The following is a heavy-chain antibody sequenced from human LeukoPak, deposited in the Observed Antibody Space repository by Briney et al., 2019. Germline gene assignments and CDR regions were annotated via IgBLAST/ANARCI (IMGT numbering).Heavy chain of an antibody. Sequence: GGSLRLSCAASGFTFSSYWMSWVRQAPGKGLEWVANIKQDGSNKHYADSVKGRFTISRDNSNTLYLQMNSLRAEDTAVYYCAKDPCSGTTCYSIYWGQGTLVTVSS. V-gene: IGHV3-7*01. D-gene: IGHD2-2*01. CDR1: GFTFSSYW. J-gene: IGHJ4*02. CDR3: AKDPCSGTTCYSIY. CDR2: IKQDGSNK.